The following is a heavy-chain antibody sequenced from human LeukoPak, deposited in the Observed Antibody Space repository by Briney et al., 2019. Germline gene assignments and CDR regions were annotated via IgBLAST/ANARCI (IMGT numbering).Heavy chain of an antibody. V-gene: IGHV3-30*02. J-gene: IGHJ4*02. CDR3: AKPHFDD. Sequence: GGSLRLSCAASGFSFSSYGMHWVRQAPGKGLEWVAFIRYDGSNKYYADSVKGRFTISRDNFKNTLYLQMNSLRAGDTAVYYCAKPHFDDWGQGTLVTVSS. CDR1: GFSFSSYG. CDR2: IRYDGSNK.